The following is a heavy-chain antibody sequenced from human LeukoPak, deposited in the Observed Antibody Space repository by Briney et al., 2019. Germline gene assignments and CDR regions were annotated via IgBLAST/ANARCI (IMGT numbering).Heavy chain of an antibody. D-gene: IGHD3-16*02. CDR2: ISAYNGKT. J-gene: IGHJ4*02. V-gene: IGHV1-18*01. CDR1: GYTFTSYG. CDR3: ASSYEDYVWGSYRFDY. Sequence: GASVKVSCKASGYTFTSYGISWVRQAPGQGLEWMGWISAYNGKTNYAQKLQGRVTMTTDTSTSTAYMELRSLRSDDTAVYYCASSYEDYVWGSYRFDYWGQGTLVTVSS.